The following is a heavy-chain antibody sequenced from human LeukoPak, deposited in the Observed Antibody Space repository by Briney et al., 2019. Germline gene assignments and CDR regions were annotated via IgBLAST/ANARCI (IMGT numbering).Heavy chain of an antibody. CDR2: LSGSFGRT. J-gene: IGHJ4*02. CDR1: GFTFSTYA. V-gene: IGHV3-23*01. CDR3: ARGDDY. Sequence: PGGSLRLSCAASGFTFSTYAMSWVRQAPGKGLEWVSALSGSFGRTYYADSVKGRFTISGDNSRNTLFLQMNSLRADDTAVYYCARGDDYWGQGALVTVSS.